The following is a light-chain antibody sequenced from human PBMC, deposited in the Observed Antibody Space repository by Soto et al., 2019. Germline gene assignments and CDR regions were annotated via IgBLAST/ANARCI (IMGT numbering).Light chain of an antibody. CDR2: GAS. Sequence: EIVLTQSPGTLSLSPGERATLSCRASQSVSSSYLAWYQQNPGQAPRLLIYGASSRATGIPDRFSGSGSGTDFTLTISRLEPEDFAVYYCQQYGYFPWTFGQGTKVEIK. CDR3: QQYGYFPWT. CDR1: QSVSSSY. V-gene: IGKV3-20*01. J-gene: IGKJ1*01.